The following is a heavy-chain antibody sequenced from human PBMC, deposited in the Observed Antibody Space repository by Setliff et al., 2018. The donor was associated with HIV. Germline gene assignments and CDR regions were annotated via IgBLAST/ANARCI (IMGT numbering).Heavy chain of an antibody. D-gene: IGHD6-13*01. V-gene: IGHV3-15*01. CDR2: IKSKTDGGTT. CDR1: GFTFSNAW. CDR3: TAALQQQVVRWFDP. J-gene: IGHJ5*02. Sequence: GGSLRLSCAASGFTFSNAWMSWGRQAPGKGLEWVGRIKSKTDGGTTDYAAPVKGRFTISRDDSKNTLYLQMNSLKTEDTAVYYCTAALQQQVVRWFDPWGQGTLVTVSS.